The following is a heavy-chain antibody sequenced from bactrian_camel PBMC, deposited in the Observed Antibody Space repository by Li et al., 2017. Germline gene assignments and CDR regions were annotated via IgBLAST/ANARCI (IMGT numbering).Heavy chain of an antibody. D-gene: IGHD5*01. Sequence: HVQLVESGGGSVQAGGSLRLSCEYPGNTGRTYCMAWFRQAPGKEREGVARIYTGSGNTYYADSVKGRFTISQDNARYTVYLQMDSLKSEDTALYYCGLGVAAFSYWGQGTQVTVS. V-gene: IGHV3S1*01. CDR2: IYTGSGNT. CDR3: GLGVAAFSY. CDR1: GNTGRTYC. J-gene: IGHJ6*01.